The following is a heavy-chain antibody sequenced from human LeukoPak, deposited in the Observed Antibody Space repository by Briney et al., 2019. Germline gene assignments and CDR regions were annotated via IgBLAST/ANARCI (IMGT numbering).Heavy chain of an antibody. CDR3: ARLMGYSDYPFDY. Sequence: ASVKVSCKASGYTFTTYGISWVRQAPGQGLEWMGWISPDNGNIIYAQKVQGRVTMTPDTSTRTAYMELGGLRSDHTALYYCARLMGYSDYPFDYCSQATLPTVSS. V-gene: IGHV1-18*01. CDR2: ISPDNGNI. D-gene: IGHD4-11*01. J-gene: IGHJ4*02. CDR1: GYTFTTYG.